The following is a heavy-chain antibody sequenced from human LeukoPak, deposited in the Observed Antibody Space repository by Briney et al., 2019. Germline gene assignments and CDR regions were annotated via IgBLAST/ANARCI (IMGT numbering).Heavy chain of an antibody. J-gene: IGHJ6*03. Sequence: ASVKVSCKASGYTFTSYAMNWVRQAPGQGLEWMGWINTNTGNPTYAQGFTGRFVFSLDTSVSTAYLQISSLKAEDTAVYYCARDRDYYDSSGYRLYYYYMDVWGKGTTVTISS. CDR1: GYTFTSYA. V-gene: IGHV7-4-1*02. CDR2: INTNTGNP. D-gene: IGHD3-22*01. CDR3: ARDRDYYDSSGYRLYYYYMDV.